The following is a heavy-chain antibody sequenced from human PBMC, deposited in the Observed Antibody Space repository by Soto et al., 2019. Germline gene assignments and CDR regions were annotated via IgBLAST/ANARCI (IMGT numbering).Heavy chain of an antibody. Sequence: GASVKVSCKASGYTSTSYGISWVRQAPGQGLEWMGWISAYNGNTNYAQKLQGRVTMSTDTSTSTAYMELRSLRSDDTAVYYCARVRPAKALLYFDYWGQGTLVTVSS. D-gene: IGHD1-26*01. CDR3: ARVRPAKALLYFDY. CDR1: GYTSTSYG. V-gene: IGHV1-18*01. CDR2: ISAYNGNT. J-gene: IGHJ4*02.